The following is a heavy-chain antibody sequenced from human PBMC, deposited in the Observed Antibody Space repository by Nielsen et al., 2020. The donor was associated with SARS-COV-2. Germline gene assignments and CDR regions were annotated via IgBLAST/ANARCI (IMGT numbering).Heavy chain of an antibody. V-gene: IGHV1-18*04. D-gene: IGHD6-6*01. CDR2: ISAYNGNT. CDR1: GYTFTSYG. Sequence: ASVKVFCKASGYTFTSYGISWVRQAPGQGLEWMGWISAYNGNTNYAQKLQGRVTMTTVTSTSTAYMELRSLRSDDTAVYYCARADKQHVQYYYCYYRGVWGKGTTVTVSS. J-gene: IGHJ6*03. CDR3: ARADKQHVQYYYCYYRGV.